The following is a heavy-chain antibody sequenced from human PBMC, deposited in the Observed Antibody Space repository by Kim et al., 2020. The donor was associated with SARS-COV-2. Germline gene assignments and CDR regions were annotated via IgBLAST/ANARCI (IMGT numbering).Heavy chain of an antibody. V-gene: IGHV3-48*02. CDR3: ARDPWKYYDSSGYYLDY. J-gene: IGHJ4*02. D-gene: IGHD3-22*01. Sequence: GRVTISRENAKNSLSLQMNSLRDEDTAVYYCARDPWKYYDSSGYYLDYWGQGTLVTVSS.